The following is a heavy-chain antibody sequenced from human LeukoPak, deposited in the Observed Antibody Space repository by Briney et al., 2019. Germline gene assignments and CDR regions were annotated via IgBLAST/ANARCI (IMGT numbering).Heavy chain of an antibody. CDR1: GFTFSSYS. Sequence: PGGSLRLSCAASGFTFSSYSMNWVRQAPGKGLEWVANIKRDGSEKYYVDSVKGRFTISRDNAKNSLYLQMNSLRAEDTAVYYCAREYYDSSGYSYWYFDLWGRGTLVTVSS. J-gene: IGHJ2*01. D-gene: IGHD3-22*01. V-gene: IGHV3-7*01. CDR3: AREYYDSSGYSYWYFDL. CDR2: IKRDGSEK.